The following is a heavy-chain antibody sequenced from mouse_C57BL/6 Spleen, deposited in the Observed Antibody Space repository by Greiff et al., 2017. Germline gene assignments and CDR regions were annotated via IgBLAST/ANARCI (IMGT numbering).Heavy chain of an antibody. J-gene: IGHJ1*03. D-gene: IGHD1-1*01. CDR1: GYTFTSYW. V-gene: IGHV1-72*01. CDR3: ANPGGSSPWYFDV. Sequence: QVQLQQPGAELVKPGASVKLSCKASGYTFTSYWMHWVKQRPGRGLEWIGRIDPNSGGTKYNEKFKSKATLTVDKHSSTAYMQLSSLTSEDSAVYCCANPGGSSPWYFDVWGTGTTVTVSS. CDR2: IDPNSGGT.